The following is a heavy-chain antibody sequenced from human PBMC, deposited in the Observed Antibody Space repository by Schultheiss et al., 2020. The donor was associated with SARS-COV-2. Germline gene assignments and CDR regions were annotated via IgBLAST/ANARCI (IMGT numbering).Heavy chain of an antibody. CDR3: ARQGISRYFETSDP. Sequence: SETLSLTCTVSGGSISSYYWSWIRQPPGKGLEWIGYIYYSGSTYYNPSLKSRVTISVDTSKNQFPLKLSSVTAADTAVYYCARQGISRYFETSDPWGQGTLVTVSS. D-gene: IGHD3-9*01. CDR2: IYYSGST. V-gene: IGHV4-59*08. CDR1: GGSISSYY. J-gene: IGHJ5*02.